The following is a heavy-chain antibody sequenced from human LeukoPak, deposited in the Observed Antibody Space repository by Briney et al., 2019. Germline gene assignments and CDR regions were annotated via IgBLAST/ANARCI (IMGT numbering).Heavy chain of an antibody. CDR2: IYPGDSDT. CDR1: GYSFTSYW. Sequence: GESLKISCKGSGYSFTSYWIGWVRQMPGKGLEWMGIIYPGDSDTRYSPSFQGHVTISADKSIHTAYLHWSSLKASDTAMYYCARQGSSSGFDAFDIWGQGTMVTVSS. CDR3: ARQGSSSGFDAFDI. V-gene: IGHV5-51*01. D-gene: IGHD6-6*01. J-gene: IGHJ3*02.